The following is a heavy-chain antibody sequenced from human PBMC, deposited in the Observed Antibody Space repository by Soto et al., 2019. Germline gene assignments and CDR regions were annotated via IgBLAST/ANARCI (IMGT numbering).Heavy chain of an antibody. CDR1: GFTFSSYG. Sequence: QVQLVESGGGVVQPGRSLRLSCAASGFTFSSYGMHWVRQAPGKGLGWVAVMWYDGSNTYYADSVKGRFTISRDNSKNTLNLQMNSLRAEDTAVYYCARGDIVVVPGIDYWGQGTLVTVSS. V-gene: IGHV3-33*01. J-gene: IGHJ4*02. CDR2: MWYDGSNT. CDR3: ARGDIVVVPGIDY. D-gene: IGHD2-2*01.